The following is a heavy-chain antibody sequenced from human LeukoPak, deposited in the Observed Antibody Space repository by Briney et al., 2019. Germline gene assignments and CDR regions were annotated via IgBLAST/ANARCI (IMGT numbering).Heavy chain of an antibody. CDR2: IKRNADGGTT. V-gene: IGHV3-15*01. CDR3: TTDHIAVVTAFGWFDP. Sequence: PGGSLTLSCVASGFTFSKAWMSWVRQAPGKGLEWVGHIKRNADGGTTDFAAPVKGRFSISRDDSKNTLFLQMNSLQSEDSGVYYCTTDHIAVVTAFGWFDPWGQGTLVTVSS. CDR1: GFTFSKAW. J-gene: IGHJ5*02. D-gene: IGHD2-21*02.